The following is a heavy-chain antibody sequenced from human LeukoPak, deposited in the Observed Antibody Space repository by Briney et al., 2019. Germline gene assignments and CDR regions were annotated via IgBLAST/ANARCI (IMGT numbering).Heavy chain of an antibody. J-gene: IGHJ6*02. D-gene: IGHD2-15*01. CDR3: ARDSSCPHLRSGGSCYYYYGMDV. V-gene: IGHV4-31*03. Sequence: SQTLSLTCTVSGGSISSGGYYWSWLRQHPGKGLEWIGYIYYSGSTYYNPSLKSRVTISVDTSKNQFSLKLSSVTAADTAVYYCARDSSCPHLRSGGSCYYYYGMDVWGQGTTVTVSS. CDR1: GGSISSGGYY. CDR2: IYYSGST.